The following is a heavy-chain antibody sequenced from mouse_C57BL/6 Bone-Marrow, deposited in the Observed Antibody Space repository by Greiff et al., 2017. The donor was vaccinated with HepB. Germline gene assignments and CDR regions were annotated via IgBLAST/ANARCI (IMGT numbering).Heavy chain of an antibody. D-gene: IGHD1-1*01. CDR3: ARGTTVPRRGFAY. J-gene: IGHJ3*01. CDR1: GYTFTSYW. CDR2: IHPNSGST. Sequence: QVQLQQPGAELVKPGASVKLSCKASGYTFTSYWMHWVKQRPGQGLEWIGMIHPNSGSTNYNEKFKSKATLTVDKSSSTAYMQLSSLTSEDSAVYYCARGTTVPRRGFAYWGQGTLVTVSA. V-gene: IGHV1-64*01.